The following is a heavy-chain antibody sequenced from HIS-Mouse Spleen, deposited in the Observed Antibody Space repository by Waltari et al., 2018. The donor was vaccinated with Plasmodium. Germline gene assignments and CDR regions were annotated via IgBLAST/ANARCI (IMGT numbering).Heavy chain of an antibody. CDR1: GGSISSYY. V-gene: IGHV4-59*01. J-gene: IGHJ3*02. Sequence: QVQLQESGPGLVKPSETLSLTCTVSGGSISSYYWSWIRQPPGKGLEWIGYIYYSGSTNYNPSPKSRVTISVATSKNQFSLKLSSVTAADTAVYYCAREPYDILTGYYDAFDIWGQGTMVTVSS. D-gene: IGHD3-9*01. CDR2: IYYSGST. CDR3: AREPYDILTGYYDAFDI.